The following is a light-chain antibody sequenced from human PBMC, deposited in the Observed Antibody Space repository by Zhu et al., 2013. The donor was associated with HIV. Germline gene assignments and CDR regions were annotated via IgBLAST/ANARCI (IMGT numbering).Light chain of an antibody. CDR3: LSADISGTYVV. CDR2: KDI. V-gene: IGLV3-16*01. CDR1: ALSKKY. J-gene: IGLJ2*01. Sequence: SYELTQPPSVSVSLGQMAKITCSGEALSKKYVYWYQQRAGQAPVLVIYKDIERPSGIPERFSGFTSGTRVTLTITGVRAEDEADYYCLSADISGTYVVFGGGTKLTV.